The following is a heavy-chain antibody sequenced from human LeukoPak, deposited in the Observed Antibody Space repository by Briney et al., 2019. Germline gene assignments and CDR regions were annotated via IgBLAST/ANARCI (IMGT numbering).Heavy chain of an antibody. CDR3: AREGSRDFDY. CDR2: ISRSGNT. CDR1: GYSISSGYY. J-gene: IGHJ4*02. Sequence: SEPLSLTCTVTGYSISSGYYWGWIRQPPGKGLEWIGTISRSGNTYYNPSLKSRLTISVDTSRNQFSLKLNSVTAADTAVYFCAREGSRDFDYWGQGTLVTVSS. V-gene: IGHV4-38-2*02.